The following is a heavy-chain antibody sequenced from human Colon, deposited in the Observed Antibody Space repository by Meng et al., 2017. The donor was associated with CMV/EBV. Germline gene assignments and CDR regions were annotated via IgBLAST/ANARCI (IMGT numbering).Heavy chain of an antibody. V-gene: IGHV3-53*01. CDR3: ARDMGIYTNYVYY. CDR2: VYSGGST. J-gene: IGHJ4*02. CDR1: GINIGRDY. D-gene: IGHD4-11*01. Sequence: GESLKISCAASGINIGRDYMNWVRQAPGKGLEWVAVVYSGGSTYVADSVKGRFTISRDASTNTLYLQMNSLRAEDTAVYYCARDMGIYTNYVYYWGQGTLVTVSS.